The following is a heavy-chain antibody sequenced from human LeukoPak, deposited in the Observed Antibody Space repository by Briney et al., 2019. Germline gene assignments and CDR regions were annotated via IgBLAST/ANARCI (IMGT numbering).Heavy chain of an antibody. J-gene: IGHJ4*02. D-gene: IGHD2-2*01. CDR1: GFTFSSYS. CDR3: ARDPIVVVPAATFDY. CDR2: ISSSSSYI. V-gene: IGHV3-21*01. Sequence: PGGSLRLSCAASGFTFSSYSMNWVRQAPGKGLEWVSSISSSSSYIYYADSVKGRFTISRDSAKNSLYLQMNSLRAEDTAVYYCARDPIVVVPAATFDYWGQGTLVTVSS.